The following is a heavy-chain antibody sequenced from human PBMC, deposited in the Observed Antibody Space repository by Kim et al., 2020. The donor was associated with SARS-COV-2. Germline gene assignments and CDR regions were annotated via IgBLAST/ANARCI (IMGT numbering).Heavy chain of an antibody. J-gene: IGHJ5*02. CDR3: AREWGGGWLQRPSWFDP. V-gene: IGHV1-46*01. Sequence: FQGRVTMTRDTSTSTVYMELSSLRSEDTAVYYCAREWGGGWLQRPSWFDPWGQGTLVTVSS. D-gene: IGHD5-12*01.